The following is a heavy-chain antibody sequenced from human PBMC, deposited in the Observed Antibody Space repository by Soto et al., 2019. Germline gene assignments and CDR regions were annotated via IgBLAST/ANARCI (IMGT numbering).Heavy chain of an antibody. V-gene: IGHV1-69*01. CDR2: IIPVFGNP. CDR3: ARASPVICGGDPCYRLDSSGDS. D-gene: IGHD2-21*02. J-gene: IGHJ5*01. CDR1: GSNFSTTG. Sequence: QVQLVQSGAEVRKPGSSLRVSCKSSGSNFSTTGISWVRQAPGQGLEWMGGIIPVFGNPKYARKFQGRVSSTGDESTNTVYIELNSLRPDDAAVYYCARASPVICGGDPCYRLDSSGDSWGQGSLVIVSS.